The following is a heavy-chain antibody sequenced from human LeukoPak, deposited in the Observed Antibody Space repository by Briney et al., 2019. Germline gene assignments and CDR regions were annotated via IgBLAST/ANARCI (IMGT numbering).Heavy chain of an antibody. Sequence: PGRSLRLSCAATGFTFSSYAMHWVRQAPGKGLEWVAVISYDGSNKYYADSVKGRFTISRDNSKNTLYLQMNSLRAEDTAVYYCARDRRGSGWDYYFDYWGQGTLVTVSS. D-gene: IGHD6-19*01. CDR3: ARDRRGSGWDYYFDY. CDR1: GFTFSSYA. V-gene: IGHV3-30*04. J-gene: IGHJ4*02. CDR2: ISYDGSNK.